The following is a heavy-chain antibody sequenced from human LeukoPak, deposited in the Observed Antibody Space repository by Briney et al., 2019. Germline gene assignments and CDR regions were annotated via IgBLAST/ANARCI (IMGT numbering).Heavy chain of an antibody. Sequence: SVKVSCKASGGTFSSYAISWMRRAPGQGLEWMGGIIPIFGTANYAQKFQGRVTITADESTSTAYMELSSLRSEDTAVYYCARAVPLVMVYEEIIPLPYYYYYGMDVWGQGTTVTVSS. CDR1: GGTFSSYA. D-gene: IGHD2-8*01. J-gene: IGHJ6*02. CDR2: IIPIFGTA. V-gene: IGHV1-69*13. CDR3: ARAVPLVMVYEEIIPLPYYYYYGMDV.